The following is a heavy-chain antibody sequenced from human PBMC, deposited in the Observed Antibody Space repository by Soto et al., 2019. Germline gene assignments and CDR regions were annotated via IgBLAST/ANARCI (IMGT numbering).Heavy chain of an antibody. J-gene: IGHJ6*02. D-gene: IGHD3-10*01. CDR3: ARSALDDDCYYYLDF. V-gene: IGHV1-45*02. Sequence: RASVKVSCKASGYILTYGSLYWVRQAPGQPLEWMGWIVASNGNTNYAQKFQDRFSITREASLSTVYMELRSLRSDDTGMYYCARSALDDDCYYYLDFWGQGTPVTVSS. CDR1: GYILTYGS. CDR2: IVASNGNT.